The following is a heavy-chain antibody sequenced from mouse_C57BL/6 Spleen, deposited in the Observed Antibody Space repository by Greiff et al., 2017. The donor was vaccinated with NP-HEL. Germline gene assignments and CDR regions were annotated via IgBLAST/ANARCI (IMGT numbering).Heavy chain of an antibody. CDR2: ISNGGGST. D-gene: IGHD3-3*01. Sequence: DVKLVESGGGLVQPGGSLKLSCAASGFTFSDYYMYWVRQTPEKRLEWVAYISNGGGSTYYPDTVKGRFTISRDNAKNTLYLQMSRLKSEDTAMYYCARGDFNYFDYWGQGTTLTVSS. V-gene: IGHV5-12*01. CDR1: GFTFSDYY. J-gene: IGHJ2*01. CDR3: ARGDFNYFDY.